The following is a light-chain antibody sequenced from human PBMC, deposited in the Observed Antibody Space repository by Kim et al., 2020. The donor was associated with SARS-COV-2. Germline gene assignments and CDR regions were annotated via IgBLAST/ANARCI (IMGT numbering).Light chain of an antibody. Sequence: QSVLTQPPSASGTPGQRVTISCSGSDYNIGSYNVAWYRHLPGTAPNLLIYGTNQRPSGVPDRFSGSKSGTSASLAISDLQSDDEADYYCEAWDDSLTARVFGGGTKVTVL. J-gene: IGLJ3*02. CDR3: EAWDDSLTARV. CDR1: DYNIGSYN. CDR2: GTN. V-gene: IGLV1-44*01.